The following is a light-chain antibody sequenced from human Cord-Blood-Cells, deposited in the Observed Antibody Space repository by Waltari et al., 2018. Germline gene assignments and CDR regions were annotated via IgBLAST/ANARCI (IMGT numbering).Light chain of an antibody. J-gene: IGKJ3*01. Sequence: AIRMTQSPSSFSASTGDRVTITCRASQGISSYLAWYQHKPGKAPKILIYAASTLQSGVPSRFSGSGSGTDFTLTISCLQSEDFATYYCQQYYSYPFTFGPGTKVDIK. V-gene: IGKV1-8*01. CDR3: QQYYSYPFT. CDR1: QGISSY. CDR2: AAS.